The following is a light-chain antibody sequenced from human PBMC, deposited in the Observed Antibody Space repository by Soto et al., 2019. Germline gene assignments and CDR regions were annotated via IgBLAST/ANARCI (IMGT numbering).Light chain of an antibody. J-gene: IGLJ1*01. CDR1: SSDVGGYNY. Sequence: QSALTQPASVSGSPGQSITISCTGTSSDVGGYNYVSWYQQHPVKAPKLLIYDVSGRPSGVSIRFSGSKSGNTASLTISGLQAEDEADYYCGSYTTSSTLVFGTGTKVTVL. CDR2: DVS. V-gene: IGLV2-14*03. CDR3: GSYTTSSTLV.